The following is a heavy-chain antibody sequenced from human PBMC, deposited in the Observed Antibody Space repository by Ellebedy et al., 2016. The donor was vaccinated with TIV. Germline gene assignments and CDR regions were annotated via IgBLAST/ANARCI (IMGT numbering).Heavy chain of an antibody. Sequence: SETLSLXXAVYGGSFSGYYWSWIRQPPGKGLEWIGEINHSGSTNYNPSLKSRVTISVDTSKNQFSLKLSSVTAADTAVYYCAREASSGWATYYYYGMDVWGQGTTVTVSS. D-gene: IGHD6-19*01. J-gene: IGHJ6*02. CDR1: GGSFSGYY. V-gene: IGHV4-34*01. CDR2: INHSGST. CDR3: AREASSGWATYYYYGMDV.